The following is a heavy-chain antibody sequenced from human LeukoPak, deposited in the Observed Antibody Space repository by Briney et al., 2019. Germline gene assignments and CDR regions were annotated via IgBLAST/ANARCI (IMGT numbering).Heavy chain of an antibody. CDR2: IYPGDSVT. D-gene: IGHD3-3*01. Sequence: GESLKISCKGSGYSFTSYWIGWVRQMPGKGLEWMGIIYPGDSVTRYSPSFQGQVTISADKSISTANLQWSSLKASDTAMYYCARHGSDFWSGYYQTSYYYYYMDVWGKGTTVTVSS. CDR3: ARHGSDFWSGYYQTSYYYYYMDV. V-gene: IGHV5-51*01. J-gene: IGHJ6*03. CDR1: GYSFTSYW.